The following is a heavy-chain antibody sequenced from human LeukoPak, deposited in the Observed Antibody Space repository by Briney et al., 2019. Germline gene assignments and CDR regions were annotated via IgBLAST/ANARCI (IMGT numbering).Heavy chain of an antibody. V-gene: IGHV4-59*08. Sequence: PSETLSLTCTVSGGSISSYYWSWIRQLPGKGLEWIGYIYYSGSTNYNPSLKSRVTISVDTSKNQFSLKLSSVTAADTAVYYCARIPMYSGSYYFDYWGQGTLVAVSS. CDR2: IYYSGST. CDR3: ARIPMYSGSYYFDY. D-gene: IGHD1-26*01. J-gene: IGHJ4*02. CDR1: GGSISSYY.